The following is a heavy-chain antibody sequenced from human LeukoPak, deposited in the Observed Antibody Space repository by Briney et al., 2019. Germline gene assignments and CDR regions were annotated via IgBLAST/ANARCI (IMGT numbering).Heavy chain of an antibody. CDR1: GFIFSNYA. CDR2: ITGSGDNT. J-gene: IGHJ5*02. CDR3: AKGAATGLVDWFDP. D-gene: IGHD6-13*01. V-gene: IGHV3-23*01. Sequence: GGSLRLSRAASGFIFSNYALMWVRQAPGKGLEWVSSITGSGDNTFYADSVKGRFSLSRDNSKNMLYLQMYSLGAEDTAMYYCAKGAATGLVDWFDPWGQGTLVTVSS.